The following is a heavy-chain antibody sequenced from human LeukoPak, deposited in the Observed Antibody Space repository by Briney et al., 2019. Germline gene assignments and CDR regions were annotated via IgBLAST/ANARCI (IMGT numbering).Heavy chain of an antibody. CDR2: IYTSGST. J-gene: IGHJ5*02. V-gene: IGHV4-61*02. CDR1: GGSISSGSYY. CDR3: ARGGIGIAAAGSDP. D-gene: IGHD6-13*01. Sequence: ASETLSLTCTVSGGSISSGSYYWSWIRQPAGKGLEWSGRIYTSGSTNYNPSLKSRVTISVDTSKNQFSLKLSSVTAADTAVYYCARGGIGIAAAGSDPWGQGTLVTVSS.